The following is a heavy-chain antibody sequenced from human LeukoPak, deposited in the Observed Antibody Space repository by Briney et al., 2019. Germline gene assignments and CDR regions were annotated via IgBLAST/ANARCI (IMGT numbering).Heavy chain of an antibody. D-gene: IGHD2-15*01. CDR2: ISAYNGNT. J-gene: IGHJ3*02. CDR1: GYTFTSYG. V-gene: IGHV1-18*01. CDR3: AVGYCSGGSCQDAFDI. Sequence: ASVKVSCKASGYTFTSYGISWVRQAPGQGLEWMGWISAYNGNTNYAQKLQGRVTVTTDTSTSTAYMELRSLRSDDTAVYYCAVGYCSGGSCQDAFDIWGQGTMVTVSS.